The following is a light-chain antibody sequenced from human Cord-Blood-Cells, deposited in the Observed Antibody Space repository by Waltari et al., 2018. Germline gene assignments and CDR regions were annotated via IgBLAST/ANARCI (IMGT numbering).Light chain of an antibody. CDR3: NSRDSSGNHVV. CDR2: GKN. J-gene: IGLJ2*01. V-gene: IGLV3-19*01. Sequence: SSELTQDPAVSVALGQTVRITCQRDSLRSYYASRYQQKPGQAPVLVIYGKNNRPSGIPDRFSGSSSGNTASLTITGAQAEDEAYYYCNSRDSSGNHVVFGGGTKLTVL. CDR1: SLRSYY.